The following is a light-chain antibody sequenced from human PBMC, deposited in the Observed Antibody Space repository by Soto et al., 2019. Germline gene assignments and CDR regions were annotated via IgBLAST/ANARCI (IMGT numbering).Light chain of an antibody. Sequence: DIQMTQSPSSVSASVGDRVTITCRASQAVGSWLAWYQQKPGQAPKLLTHSSSSLQSGVPSRFIGSGSGTDFTLTIDSLQPEDFASYYCQQANSVPLTFGGGTKVEIK. CDR2: SSS. J-gene: IGKJ4*01. V-gene: IGKV1-12*01. CDR1: QAVGSW. CDR3: QQANSVPLT.